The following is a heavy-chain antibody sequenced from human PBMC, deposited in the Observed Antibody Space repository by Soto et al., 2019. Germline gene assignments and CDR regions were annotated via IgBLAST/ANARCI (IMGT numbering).Heavy chain of an antibody. Sequence: ASETLSLTCTVSGGSISSSSYYWGWIRQPPGKGLEWIGSIFYSRNTYYNPSLKSRVTISVDTSKNQFSLKLTSVTAADTAVYYCARHSGYDYFGHNFDPWGQGTLVTVSS. D-gene: IGHD5-12*01. CDR1: GGSISSSSYY. CDR2: IFYSRNT. V-gene: IGHV4-39*01. CDR3: ARHSGYDYFGHNFDP. J-gene: IGHJ5*02.